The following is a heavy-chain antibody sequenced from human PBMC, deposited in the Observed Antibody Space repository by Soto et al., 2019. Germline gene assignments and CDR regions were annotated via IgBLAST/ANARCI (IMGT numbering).Heavy chain of an antibody. J-gene: IGHJ3*02. CDR1: GGTFSSYA. CDR3: AIYDSSGYTRAFDI. V-gene: IGHV1-69*12. D-gene: IGHD3-22*01. CDR2: IIPIFGTA. Sequence: QVQLVQSGAEVKKPGSSVNVSCKASGGTFSSYAISWVRQAPGQGLEWMGGIIPIFGTANYAQKFQGRVTITADESTSTAYMELSSLRSEDTAVYYCAIYDSSGYTRAFDIWGQGTMVTVSS.